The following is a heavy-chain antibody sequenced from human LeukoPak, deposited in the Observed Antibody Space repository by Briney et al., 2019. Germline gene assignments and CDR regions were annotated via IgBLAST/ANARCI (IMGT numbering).Heavy chain of an antibody. D-gene: IGHD3-22*01. Sequence: SETLSLTCAVYGGSFSGYYWSWIRQPPGKGLEWIGEINHSGSTNYNPSLKSRVTISVDTSKNQFSLKLSSVTAADTAVYYCARGDYDSSLGPWGQGTLVTVSS. V-gene: IGHV4-34*01. CDR2: INHSGST. CDR3: ARGDYDSSLGP. J-gene: IGHJ5*02. CDR1: GGSFSGYY.